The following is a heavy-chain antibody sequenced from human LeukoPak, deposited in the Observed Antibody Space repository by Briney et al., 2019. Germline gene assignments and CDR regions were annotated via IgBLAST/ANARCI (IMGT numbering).Heavy chain of an antibody. J-gene: IGHJ3*02. CDR2: INQDGSEK. Sequence: GGSLRLSCAASGFTFSSYWMSWVRQAPGKGLEWVTNINQDGSEKYYADSVKGRFTISRDNAKNSLYLQMNSLRAEDTAVYYCARDEAWLQKGAFDSWGQGTMVTVSS. CDR3: ARDEAWLQKGAFDS. D-gene: IGHD5-24*01. CDR1: GFTFSSYW. V-gene: IGHV3-7*01.